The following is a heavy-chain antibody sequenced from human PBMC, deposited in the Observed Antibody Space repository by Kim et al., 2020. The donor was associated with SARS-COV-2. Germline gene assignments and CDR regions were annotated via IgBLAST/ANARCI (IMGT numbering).Heavy chain of an antibody. Sequence: GGSLRLSCAASGFTFDDYAMHWVRQAPGKGLEWVSLISWDGGSTYYADSVKGRFTISRDNSKNSLYLQMNSLRAEDTALYYCAKDIEAGGSSGYFDYWGQGTLVTVSS. V-gene: IGHV3-43D*03. D-gene: IGHD3-22*01. CDR3: AKDIEAGGSSGYFDY. CDR2: ISWDGGST. J-gene: IGHJ4*02. CDR1: GFTFDDYA.